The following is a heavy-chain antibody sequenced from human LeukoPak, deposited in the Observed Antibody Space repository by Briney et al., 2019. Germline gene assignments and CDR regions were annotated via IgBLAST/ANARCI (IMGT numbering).Heavy chain of an antibody. J-gene: IGHJ5*02. Sequence: SETLSLTCTVSGDSINNYYWNWIRQPPGRGLDWIGYIYYSGSTNYNPSLKSRVTISVDTSKNQFSLELTSVTAADTAVYYCARGESGGSGWFDPWGQGTLVTVSS. D-gene: IGHD2-15*01. CDR2: IYYSGST. CDR1: GDSINNYY. CDR3: ARGESGGSGWFDP. V-gene: IGHV4-59*01.